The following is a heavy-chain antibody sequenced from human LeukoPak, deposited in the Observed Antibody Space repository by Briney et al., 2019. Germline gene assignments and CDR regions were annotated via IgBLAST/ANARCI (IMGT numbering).Heavy chain of an antibody. Sequence: PSETLSLTCTVSGGSISSYYWSWIRQPPGKGLEWIGSIYYSGSTYYNPSLKSRVTISVDTSKNQFSLKLSSVTAADTAVYYCARGGAFGELLSFDYWGQGTLVTVSS. D-gene: IGHD3-10*01. V-gene: IGHV4-39*01. CDR3: ARGGAFGELLSFDY. CDR2: IYYSGST. J-gene: IGHJ4*02. CDR1: GGSISSYY.